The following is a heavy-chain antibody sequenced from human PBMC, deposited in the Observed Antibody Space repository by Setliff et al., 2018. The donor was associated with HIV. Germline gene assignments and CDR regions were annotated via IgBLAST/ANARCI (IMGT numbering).Heavy chain of an antibody. CDR3: ANGPNFEDAFDI. CDR1: GGTFSNYA. J-gene: IGHJ3*02. Sequence: ASVKVSCKASGGTFSNYAFSWVRQAPGQGLEWMGGLIPIVDITKSTQKFRDRVTFTADESKKTAQMELSGLTFEDTAVYYWANGPNFEDAFDIWGQGTVVTVSS. CDR2: LIPIVDIT. V-gene: IGHV1-69*10. D-gene: IGHD2-8*01.